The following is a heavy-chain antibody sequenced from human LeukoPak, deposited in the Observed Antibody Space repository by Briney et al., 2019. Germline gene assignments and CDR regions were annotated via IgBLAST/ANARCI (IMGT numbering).Heavy chain of an antibody. Sequence: GGSLRLSCAASGFTFSSYAMSWVRQAPGKGLEWVSAISGSGGSTYYADSVKGRFTISRDNSKNTLYLQMNSLRAEDTAVYYCASSSQDIVVVPARGYWGQGTLVTVSS. CDR1: GFTFSSYA. D-gene: IGHD2-2*01. CDR3: ASSSQDIVVVPARGY. CDR2: ISGSGGST. J-gene: IGHJ4*02. V-gene: IGHV3-23*01.